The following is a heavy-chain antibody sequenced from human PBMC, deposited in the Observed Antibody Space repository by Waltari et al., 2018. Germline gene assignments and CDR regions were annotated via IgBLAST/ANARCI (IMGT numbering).Heavy chain of an antibody. J-gene: IGHJ5*02. CDR3: ARQTLGYCTSAACRRLET. CDR1: GYFINTGFF. CDR2: IYYDGTT. D-gene: IGHD2-2*03. V-gene: IGHV4-38-2*01. Sequence: QVQLQESGPGLVRPSATLSLTCDVSGYFINTGFFLGWVRQPPGKGLEWIGNIYYDGTTYYNPSLSHRLMISLDTSKNQFSLRLNFVDVADTAVYYCARQTLGYCTSAACRRLETWGQGILVTVSS.